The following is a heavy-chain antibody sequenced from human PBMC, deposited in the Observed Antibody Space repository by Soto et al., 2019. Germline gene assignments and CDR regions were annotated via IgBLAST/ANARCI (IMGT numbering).Heavy chain of an antibody. V-gene: IGHV1-69*01. D-gene: IGHD3-22*01. CDR2: IMPIFGSA. CDR1: GGTFSRNT. J-gene: IGHJ4*02. CDR3: ARHFDSDTSGYYYAY. Sequence: QVQLVQSGAEVKKPGSSVKVSCKASGGTFSRNTISWVRQAPGQGLEWMGGIMPIFGSANYAQKFQGRVTITADEDTRTVYMELSRLRSEDTAVYYCARHFDSDTSGYYYAYWGQGTLVTVSS.